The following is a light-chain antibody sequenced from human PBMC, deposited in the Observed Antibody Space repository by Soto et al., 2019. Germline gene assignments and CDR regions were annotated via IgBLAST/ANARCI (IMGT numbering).Light chain of an antibody. Sequence: EIVFTQSPGSLSLPPGERGTLSCRASQSVSSNFLAWYQQKPGQAPRLLIYGASSRASGIPDRFSGSGSGTDFTLTISRLEPEDFAVYYCQQYGSSPLTFGGGTKVDIK. J-gene: IGKJ4*01. CDR2: GAS. V-gene: IGKV3-20*01. CDR1: QSVSSNF. CDR3: QQYGSSPLT.